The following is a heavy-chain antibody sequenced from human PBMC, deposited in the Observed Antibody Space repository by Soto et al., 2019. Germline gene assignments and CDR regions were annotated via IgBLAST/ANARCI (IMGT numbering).Heavy chain of an antibody. V-gene: IGHV5-51*01. J-gene: IGHJ6*02. CDR3: ARHEADRQGYYYGMDV. Sequence: PGESLKISCKGSGYSFTSYWVGWVRQMPGKGLEWMGIIYPGDSDTRYSPSFQGQVTISADKSIRTAYLQWSSLKASDTAMYYCARHEADRQGYYYGMDVWGQGTTVTVSS. CDR2: IYPGDSDT. D-gene: IGHD6-6*01. CDR1: GYSFTSYW.